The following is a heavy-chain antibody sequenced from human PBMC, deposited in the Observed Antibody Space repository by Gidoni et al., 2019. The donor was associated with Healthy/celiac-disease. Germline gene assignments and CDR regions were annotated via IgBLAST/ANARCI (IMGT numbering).Heavy chain of an antibody. D-gene: IGHD5-18*01. V-gene: IGHV1-18*04. Sequence: QVQLVQSGSEVKKPGASVKVSCTASGYTFTSYGISWVRQAPGQGLEWLGWISVYNGNTNYAQELQGRVTMTTDTSTSTDYMELRSLRADDTAVYYCARGGYSYSYFDYWGQGTLVTVSS. CDR1: GYTFTSYG. CDR3: ARGGYSYSYFDY. J-gene: IGHJ4*02. CDR2: ISVYNGNT.